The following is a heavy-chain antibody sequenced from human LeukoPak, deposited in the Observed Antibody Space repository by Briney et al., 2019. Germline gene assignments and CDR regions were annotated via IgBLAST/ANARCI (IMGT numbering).Heavy chain of an antibody. CDR1: GFSFSIYG. CDR2: ISNDGNNK. D-gene: IGHD3-9*01. Sequence: PGTSLRLSCAASGFSFSIYGMHWVRQAPGKGPEWVAVISNDGNNKYYAESVKGRFTISRDNSKNTLYLQMNSLRAEDTAVYYCAKGGYDILTGYYLFDYWGQGTLVTVSS. V-gene: IGHV3-30*18. J-gene: IGHJ4*02. CDR3: AKGGYDILTGYYLFDY.